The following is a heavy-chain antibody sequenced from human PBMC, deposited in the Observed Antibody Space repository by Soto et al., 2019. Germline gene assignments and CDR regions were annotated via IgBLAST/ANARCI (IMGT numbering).Heavy chain of an antibody. D-gene: IGHD3-22*01. CDR3: ARRFQLWLPDYYGMDV. CDR1: GYDYVTYA. Sequence: QAQLVQSGAEVKKPGASVNVSCKASGYDYVTYAIPWVRQRPGQGLEWMGWIRTLNGNTNYAQNFQGRVTMTTDTSTRIDHLELRSLRSDDTAVYYCARRFQLWLPDYYGMDVWGQGTTVTVSS. CDR2: IRTLNGNT. V-gene: IGHV1-18*01. J-gene: IGHJ6*02.